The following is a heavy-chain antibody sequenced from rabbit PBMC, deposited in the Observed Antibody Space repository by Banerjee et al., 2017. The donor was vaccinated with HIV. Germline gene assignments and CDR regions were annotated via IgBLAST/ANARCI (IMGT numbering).Heavy chain of an antibody. J-gene: IGHJ6*01. CDR1: GFDFSAYS. CDR2: IYTGRGST. CDR3: ARYYIFYGMDL. V-gene: IGHV1S7*01. D-gene: IGHD4-1*01. Sequence: QLKETGGGLVQPGGSLTLSCKTSGFDFSAYSMSWVRQAPGKGLEWIGAIYTGRGSTDYANWVNGRFTISSDNAQYTVDLQMNSLTAADTATYFCARYYIFYGMDLWGQGTLVTVS.